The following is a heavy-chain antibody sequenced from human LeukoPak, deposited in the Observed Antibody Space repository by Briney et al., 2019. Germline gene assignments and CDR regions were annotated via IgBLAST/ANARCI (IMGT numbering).Heavy chain of an antibody. J-gene: IGHJ6*04. CDR2: IYYSGST. CDR3: ARSGSGSYYHSGFVDV. CDR1: GGSISSYY. Sequence: SETLSLTCTVSGGSISSYYWSWIRQPPGKGLEWIGYIYYSGSTNYNPSLKSRVTISVDTSKNQFSLKLSSVTAADTAVYSCARSGSGSYYHSGFVDVWGKGTTVTVSS. V-gene: IGHV4-59*01. D-gene: IGHD3-10*01.